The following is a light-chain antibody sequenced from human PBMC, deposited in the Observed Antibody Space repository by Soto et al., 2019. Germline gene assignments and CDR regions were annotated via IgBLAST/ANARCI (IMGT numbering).Light chain of an antibody. CDR2: EVS. V-gene: IGLV2-14*01. CDR1: NSDVGAYKY. Sequence: QSAPTQPASVSGSPGQSITISCTGTNSDVGAYKYVSWYQQHPGKAPKLLIYEVSNRPSGVSDRFSGSKSGNTASLTISGLQAEDEADYYCTSYTSGGTWVFGGGTKLTVL. CDR3: TSYTSGGTWV. J-gene: IGLJ3*02.